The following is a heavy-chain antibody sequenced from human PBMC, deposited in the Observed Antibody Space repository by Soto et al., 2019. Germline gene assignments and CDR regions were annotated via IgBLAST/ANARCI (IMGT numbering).Heavy chain of an antibody. Sequence: EASVKVSCKASGYTFTSYYMHWVRQAPGQGLEWMGIINPSGGNTTYAQKFQGRVTMTRDTSTGTVYMDVSSLRSEDTAVYYCAREYCSGGSCFYYFDYWGQGTLVTVSS. D-gene: IGHD2-15*01. V-gene: IGHV1-46*01. CDR3: AREYCSGGSCFYYFDY. J-gene: IGHJ4*02. CDR1: GYTFTSYY. CDR2: INPSGGNT.